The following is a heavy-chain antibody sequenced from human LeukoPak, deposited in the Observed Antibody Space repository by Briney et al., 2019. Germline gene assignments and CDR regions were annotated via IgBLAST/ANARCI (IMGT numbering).Heavy chain of an antibody. D-gene: IGHD6-19*01. Sequence: GTSLRLSCVASGFSFSNHGMYWVRQAPGKGLEWVSVVARDGGAKFYADSVKGRFTLSRDNSKNMFFLQMNFLTVEDTAIYYCAREATWGQWYFDHWGQGTPVIVSS. CDR1: GFSFSNHG. CDR2: VARDGGAK. CDR3: AREATWGQWYFDH. V-gene: IGHV3-30*03. J-gene: IGHJ4*02.